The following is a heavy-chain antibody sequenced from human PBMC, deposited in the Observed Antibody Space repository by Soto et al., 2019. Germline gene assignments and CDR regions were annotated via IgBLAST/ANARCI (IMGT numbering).Heavy chain of an antibody. Sequence: SETLSLTCTVSGGYISSYYWSWIRQPAGKGLEWIGRIYSSGSTNYNSSLKSRLTMSVDTSKNQFSLKLTSVTAADTAVYYCARQTTFSSSWYDYWGQGTLVTVSS. CDR3: ARQTTFSSSWYDY. V-gene: IGHV4-4*07. D-gene: IGHD6-13*01. CDR2: IYSSGST. J-gene: IGHJ4*02. CDR1: GGYISSYY.